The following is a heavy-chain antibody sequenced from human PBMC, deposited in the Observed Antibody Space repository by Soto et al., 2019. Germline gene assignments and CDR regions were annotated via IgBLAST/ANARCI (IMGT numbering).Heavy chain of an antibody. CDR1: GFTFSSYS. Sequence: VQLVESGGGVVQPGRSLRLSCAASGFTFSSYSMNWVRQAPGKGLQWLSYISSSSSSIYYADAVKGRFTISRDNAKNSLYLQMNSLRDEDTAVYYCARTFKAYYYDSSGLDYWGQGTLVTVSS. V-gene: IGHV3-48*02. CDR3: ARTFKAYYYDSSGLDY. J-gene: IGHJ4*02. D-gene: IGHD3-22*01. CDR2: ISSSSSSI.